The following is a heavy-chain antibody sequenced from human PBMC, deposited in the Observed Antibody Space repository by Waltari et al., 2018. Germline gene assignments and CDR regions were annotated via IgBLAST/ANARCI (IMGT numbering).Heavy chain of an antibody. D-gene: IGHD1-7*01. CDR1: GFTFSSYW. J-gene: IGHJ3*02. V-gene: IGHV3-74*01. Sequence: EVQLVESGGGLVQPGESLRLSCAASGFTFSSYWMHWVRQAPGKGLAWVSRINTDGRSPSYADSVMGRSTISRDNAKNTLYLQMNSLTVDDTAVYYCAELSSSAFHIWGQGTMVTVSS. CDR3: AELSSSAFHI. CDR2: INTDGRSP.